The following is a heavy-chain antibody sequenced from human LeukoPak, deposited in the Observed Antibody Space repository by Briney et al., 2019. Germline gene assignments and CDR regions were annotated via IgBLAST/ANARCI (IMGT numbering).Heavy chain of an antibody. CDR3: AKGVSSWYPPHFNC. J-gene: IGHJ4*02. Sequence: GRSLRLSCAASGFTFSIYGMHWVRQAPGKGLEWVAVISYDGNNKYYAESVKGRFTISRDNPKNTLYLQMNSLRAEDTAVYYCAKGVSSWYPPHFNCLGQGTLITVSS. CDR2: ISYDGNNK. V-gene: IGHV3-30*18. CDR1: GFTFSIYG. D-gene: IGHD6-13*01.